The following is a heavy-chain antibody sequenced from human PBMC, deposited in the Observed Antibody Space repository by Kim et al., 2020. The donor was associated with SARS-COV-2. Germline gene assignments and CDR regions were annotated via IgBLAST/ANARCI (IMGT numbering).Heavy chain of an antibody. CDR2: IDWDDDK. V-gene: IGHV2-70*11. D-gene: IGHD6-6*01. CDR3: ARIPNSSSGYYFDY. J-gene: IGHJ4*02. Sequence: SGPTLVKPSQTLTLTCTFSGFSLSTSGMCVSWIRQPPGKALEWLARIDWDDDKYYSTSLKTRLTISKDTSKNQVVLTMTNMDPVDTATYYCARIPNSSSGYYFDYWGQGTLVTVSS. CDR1: GFSLSTSGMC.